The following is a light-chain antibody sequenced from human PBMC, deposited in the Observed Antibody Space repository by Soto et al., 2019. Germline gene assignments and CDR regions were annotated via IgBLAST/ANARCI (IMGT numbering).Light chain of an antibody. J-gene: IGKJ3*01. CDR3: LQDYTHPFT. CDR2: AAS. CDR1: QDIKND. V-gene: IGKV1-6*01. Sequence: AIQMTQSPSSLSASVGDRVTNTCRASQDIKNDLGWYRQKPGKAPKRLIYAASTLQSGVPSRFSGSGSGTDFTLTISSLLPEDSATYYCLQDYTHPFTFGPGTKVDFK.